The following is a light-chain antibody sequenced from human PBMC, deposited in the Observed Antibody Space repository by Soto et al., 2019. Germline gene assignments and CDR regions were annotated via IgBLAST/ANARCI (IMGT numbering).Light chain of an antibody. CDR3: QQYNNWRT. Sequence: EIVMTQSPATLSVSPGERATLSCRASQSVSSNLAWYQQKPGQTPRLLIYGASTRATGIPARFSGSGSGTAFTLTISSLQSEDFAVYYCQQYNNWRTFGQGTKLDIK. V-gene: IGKV3-15*01. CDR1: QSVSSN. CDR2: GAS. J-gene: IGKJ1*01.